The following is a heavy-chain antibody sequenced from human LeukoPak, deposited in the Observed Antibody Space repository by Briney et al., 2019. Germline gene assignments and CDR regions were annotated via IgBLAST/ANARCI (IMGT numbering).Heavy chain of an antibody. Sequence: ASVKVSCKASGYTFTGYYMHWVRQAPGQGLEWMGWINPNSGGTNYAQKFQGRVTMTRDTSISTAYMELSRLRSDDTAVYYCARGRSSSSHDDAFDIWGQGTMVTVSS. V-gene: IGHV1-2*02. CDR1: GYTFTGYY. D-gene: IGHD6-6*01. CDR2: INPNSGGT. CDR3: ARGRSSSSHDDAFDI. J-gene: IGHJ3*02.